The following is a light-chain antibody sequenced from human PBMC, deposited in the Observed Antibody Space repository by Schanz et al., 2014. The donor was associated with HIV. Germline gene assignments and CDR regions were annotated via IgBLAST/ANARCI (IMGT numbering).Light chain of an antibody. CDR1: QGISNY. V-gene: IGKV1-27*01. Sequence: DFQMTQFPTSLSASVGDRVTITCRASQGISNYLAWYQQKPGKVPHLLIYGASTLQSGVPSRFSGSGSGTEFTLTITSLQPDDFATYFCLQYDSDSWTFGQGTKLDIQ. J-gene: IGKJ2*02. CDR2: GAS. CDR3: LQYDSDSWT.